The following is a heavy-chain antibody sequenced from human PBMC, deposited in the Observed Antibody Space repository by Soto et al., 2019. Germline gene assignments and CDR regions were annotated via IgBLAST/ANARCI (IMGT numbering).Heavy chain of an antibody. Sequence: PGGSLRLSCAASGFTFSDYGVNWVRQAPGKGLEWVAAITSVKNIYYADSVKGRFTISRDNSRNTLYLQMNSLRAEDTAIYYCANDFTGAVAGLLSYWGHGT. D-gene: IGHD2-15*01. CDR3: ANDFTGAVAGLLSY. CDR2: ITSVKNI. V-gene: IGHV3-23*01. CDR1: GFTFSDYG. J-gene: IGHJ4*01.